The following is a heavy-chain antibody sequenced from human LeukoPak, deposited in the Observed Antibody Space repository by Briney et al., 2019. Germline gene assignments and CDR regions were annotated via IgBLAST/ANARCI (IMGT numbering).Heavy chain of an antibody. Sequence: PSETLSLTCTVSGGSISSSSYYWGWIRQPPGKGLEWIGSIYYSGSTYYNPSLKSRVTISVDTSKNQFSLKLSSLTAADTAVYYCARHEYSGSYYGLSWFDPWGQATLVTVSS. CDR3: ARHEYSGSYYGLSWFDP. J-gene: IGHJ5*02. CDR2: IYYSGST. CDR1: GGSISSSSYY. V-gene: IGHV4-39*01. D-gene: IGHD1-26*01.